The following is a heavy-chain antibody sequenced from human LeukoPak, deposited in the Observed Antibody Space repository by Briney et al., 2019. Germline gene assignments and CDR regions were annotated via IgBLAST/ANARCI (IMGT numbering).Heavy chain of an antibody. CDR3: ARDRSHQPYLYYYYYYGMDV. V-gene: IGHV3-30-3*01. CDR1: GFTFSSYA. CDR2: ISYDGSNK. Sequence: GRSLRLSCAASGFTFSSYAMHWVRQAPGKGLEWVAVISYDGSNKYYADSVKGRFTISRDNSKNTLYLQMNSLRAEDTAVYYCARDRSHQPYLYYYYYYGMDVWGQGTTVTVSS. J-gene: IGHJ6*02. D-gene: IGHD2-2*01.